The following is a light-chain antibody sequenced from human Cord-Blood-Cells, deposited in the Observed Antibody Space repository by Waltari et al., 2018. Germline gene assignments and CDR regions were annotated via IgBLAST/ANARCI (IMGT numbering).Light chain of an antibody. J-gene: IGLJ3*02. V-gene: IGLV2-14*01. CDR2: DAS. CDR1: RRDVGGCNL. CDR3: SSYTSSSTWV. Sequence: QSALTQPAPVSGCPGQSVTISCPGTRRDVGGCNLVPWHQQHPGQPPKLMIYDASKRPAGVSNRFAGSKSGNTASLTISGLQAEDEADYYCSSYTSSSTWVFGGGTKLTVL.